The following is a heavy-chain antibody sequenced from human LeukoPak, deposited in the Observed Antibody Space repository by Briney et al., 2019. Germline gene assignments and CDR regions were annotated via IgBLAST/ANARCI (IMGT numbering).Heavy chain of an antibody. Sequence: ASVKVSCKASGYSFTGYYMHWVRQAPGQGLEWMGWINPNSGDTNYAQKFQGRVTMTRDTSISTAYMELGGLTSDDTAVYYCARPYCSGGSCHDYFDYWGQGTLVTVSS. D-gene: IGHD2-15*01. V-gene: IGHV1-2*02. J-gene: IGHJ4*02. CDR1: GYSFTGYY. CDR2: INPNSGDT. CDR3: ARPYCSGGSCHDYFDY.